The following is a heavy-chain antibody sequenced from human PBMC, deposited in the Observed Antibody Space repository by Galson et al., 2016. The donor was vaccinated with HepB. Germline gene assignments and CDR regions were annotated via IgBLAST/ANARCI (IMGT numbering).Heavy chain of an antibody. CDR3: ARQWGLIVATGPFDP. J-gene: IGHJ5*02. D-gene: IGHD6-13*01. Sequence: QSGAEVKKPGESLKISCQGFGFSFTNCWIGWVRQMPGKGLEWMGIIYPGDSDTRYSPSFEGQVTISADKSISTAYLQWSSLKASDTAIYYCARQWGLIVATGPFDPWGQGTLVTVSS. V-gene: IGHV5-51*01. CDR2: IYPGDSDT. CDR1: GFSFTNCW.